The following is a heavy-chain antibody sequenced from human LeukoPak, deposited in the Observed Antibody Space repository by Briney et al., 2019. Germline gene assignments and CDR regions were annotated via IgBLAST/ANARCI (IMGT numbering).Heavy chain of an antibody. CDR3: ATSFDSSGNN. Sequence: GGSLRLSCAASGFVFNNFWMAWVRQAPGKGLEWLANINHDASQKYYVDSVKGRFTISRDNAKNSLYLQMNSLTAEDTAVCYCATSFDSSGNNWGQGTLVTVSS. D-gene: IGHD3-22*01. CDR1: GFVFNNFW. V-gene: IGHV3-7*01. CDR2: INHDASQK. J-gene: IGHJ4*02.